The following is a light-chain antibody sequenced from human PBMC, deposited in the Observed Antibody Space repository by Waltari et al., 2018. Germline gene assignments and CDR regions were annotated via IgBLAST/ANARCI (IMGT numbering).Light chain of an antibody. V-gene: IGKV3-11*01. Sequence: EIVLTQSPATLSLSPGERATLSCRASQSVSRYLAWYQQQPGQAPRLLIYDASNRATGIPARFSGSGSVTDFTLTISSLEPEDVAVYYCQQRSNWPPTFGGGTKVEIK. CDR2: DAS. CDR3: QQRSNWPPT. CDR1: QSVSRY. J-gene: IGKJ4*01.